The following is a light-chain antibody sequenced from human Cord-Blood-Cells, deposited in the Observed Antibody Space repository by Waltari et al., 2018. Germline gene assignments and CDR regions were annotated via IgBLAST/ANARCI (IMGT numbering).Light chain of an antibody. Sequence: QSALTQPPSASGSPGQSVPISCTGTSSDVGGYNYVSWYHQHPGKAPKLMIYEVSKRPSGVPDRFSGSKSGNTASLTVSGLQAEDEADYYCSSYAGSNNLVFGGGTKLTVL. CDR1: SSDVGGYNY. J-gene: IGLJ2*01. CDR3: SSYAGSNNLV. CDR2: EVS. V-gene: IGLV2-8*01.